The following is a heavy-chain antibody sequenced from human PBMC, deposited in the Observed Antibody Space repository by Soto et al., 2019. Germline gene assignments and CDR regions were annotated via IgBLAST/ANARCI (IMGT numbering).Heavy chain of an antibody. CDR1: GFTFSSYA. V-gene: IGHV3-23*01. CDR2: ISGSVDST. J-gene: IGHJ4*02. D-gene: IGHD6-13*01. CDR3: ARRSSSWYFDY. Sequence: EVQLLESGGGLVQPGGSLRLSCAASGFTFSSYAMNWVRQAPGKGLEWVSVISGSVDSTYYADYVKGRFTISRDNSKNTLYLQMKRLRAEDTAIYYCARRSSSWYFDYWGQGTLVTVSS.